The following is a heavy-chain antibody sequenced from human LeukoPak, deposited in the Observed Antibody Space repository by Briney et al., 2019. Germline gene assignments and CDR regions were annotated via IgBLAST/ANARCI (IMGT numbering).Heavy chain of an antibody. D-gene: IGHD6-13*01. CDR1: GYTFTSYY. CDR3: ARTAGKAPFDF. J-gene: IGHJ3*01. V-gene: IGHV1-46*01. Sequence: ASVKVSCKASGYTFTSYYMHWVRQAPGQGLEWMGIISPSGGSTSYAQKFQGRVTMTRDTSTSTVYMELSSLRSEDTAVYYCARTAGKAPFDFWGQGTMVTVSS. CDR2: ISPSGGST.